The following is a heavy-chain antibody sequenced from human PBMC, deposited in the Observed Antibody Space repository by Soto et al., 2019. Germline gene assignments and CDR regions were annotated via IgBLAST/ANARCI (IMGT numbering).Heavy chain of an antibody. J-gene: IGHJ4*02. V-gene: IGHV3-23*01. CDR3: AKQYYDFWSGYDY. D-gene: IGHD3-3*01. CDR2: ISGSGGST. CDR1: GFTFSSYA. Sequence: GGSLRLSCAASGFTFSSYAMSWVRQAPGKGLEWVSAISGSGGSTYYTDSVKGRFTISRDNSKNTLYLQMNSLRAEDTAVYYCAKQYYDFWSGYDYWGQGTLVTVSS.